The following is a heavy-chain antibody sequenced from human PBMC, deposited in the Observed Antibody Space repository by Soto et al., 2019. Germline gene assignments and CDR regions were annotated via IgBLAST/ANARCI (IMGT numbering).Heavy chain of an antibody. Sequence: CRRIACAPCGFTVYSYAVSWVRQAQKKGQEWGSAISGSGGSTYYADSVKGRCTISRDNSRNTLYLQMNSLRAVDTAVYYWANPGWLVYAIGWGKGTLVTVSS. D-gene: IGHD2-8*01. CDR1: GFTVYSYA. CDR3: ANPGWLVYAIG. V-gene: IGHV3-23*01. CDR2: ISGSGGST. J-gene: IGHJ4*02.